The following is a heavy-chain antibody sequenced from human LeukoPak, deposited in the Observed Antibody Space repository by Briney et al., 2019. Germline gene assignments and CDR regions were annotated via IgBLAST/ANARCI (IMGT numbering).Heavy chain of an antibody. V-gene: IGHV3-30-3*01. Sequence: GRSLRLSCAASGFTFSSYAMHWVRQAPGKGLEWVAVISYDGSNKYYADSVKGRFTISRDNSKNTLYLQMNSLRAEDTAVYYCARDRNGAVLLWFGHMDVWGQGTTVTVSS. CDR2: ISYDGSNK. CDR1: GFTFSSYA. D-gene: IGHD3-10*01. CDR3: ARDRNGAVLLWFGHMDV. J-gene: IGHJ6*02.